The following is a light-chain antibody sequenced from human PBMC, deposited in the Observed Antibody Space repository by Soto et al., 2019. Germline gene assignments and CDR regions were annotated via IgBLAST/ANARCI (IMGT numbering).Light chain of an antibody. V-gene: IGKV1-5*01. CDR2: DVS. CDR1: QSIGDS. J-gene: IGKJ1*01. CDR3: QQYNGYSRT. Sequence: DIQMTRSPSTLSASVVDRVTITCRASQSIGDSLAWYQQKPGKAPYLLISDVSSLERGVPSRFSGSGSGTEFTLTISSMQPDDFATFYCQQYNGYSRTFGQGTKVDIK.